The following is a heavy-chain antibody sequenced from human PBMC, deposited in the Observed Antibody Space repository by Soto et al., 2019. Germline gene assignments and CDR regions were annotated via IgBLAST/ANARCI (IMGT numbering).Heavy chain of an antibody. CDR1: GGSISSDGYS. CDR3: MLGSGWKDFDY. J-gene: IGHJ4*02. CDR2: IYYSGST. Sequence: PSETLSLTCTVSGGSISSDGYSWSWIRQPPGKGLEWIGNIYYSGSTYYNPSLKSRVTISVDTSKNQFSLKLSSVTAADTAVYYCMLGSGWKDFDYWGQGTLVTVSS. D-gene: IGHD3-22*01. V-gene: IGHV4-39*01.